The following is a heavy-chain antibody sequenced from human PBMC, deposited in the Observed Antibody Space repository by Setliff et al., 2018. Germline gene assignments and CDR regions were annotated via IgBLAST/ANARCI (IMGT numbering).Heavy chain of an antibody. V-gene: IGHV4-39*07. Sequence: SEALSLTCTVSGGSIGSSSYYWGWIRQPPGKGLEWIGSIYYSGSTYYNPSLKSRVTISVDTSKNQFSLKLSSVTAADTAVYYCARIHLLLWFGELLSGWFDPWGQGTLVTVSS. CDR3: ARIHLLLWFGELLSGWFDP. CDR1: GGSIGSSSYY. CDR2: IYYSGST. J-gene: IGHJ5*02. D-gene: IGHD3-10*01.